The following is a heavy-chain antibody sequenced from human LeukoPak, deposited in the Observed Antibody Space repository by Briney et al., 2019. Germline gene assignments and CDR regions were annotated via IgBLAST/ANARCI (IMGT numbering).Heavy chain of an antibody. CDR1: GFTFSTYP. CDR3: ARDRHIAGAGYYFDY. D-gene: IGHD6-19*01. CDR2: VADDGKDK. V-gene: IGHV3-30*04. Sequence: GGSLRLSCTASGFTFSTYPMHWVRQAPGKGLEWVAVVADDGKDKHYVESVKGRFTISRDNSKNTLYLQMNSLRVVDTAVYYCARDRHIAGAGYYFDYWGQGTLVTVSS. J-gene: IGHJ4*02.